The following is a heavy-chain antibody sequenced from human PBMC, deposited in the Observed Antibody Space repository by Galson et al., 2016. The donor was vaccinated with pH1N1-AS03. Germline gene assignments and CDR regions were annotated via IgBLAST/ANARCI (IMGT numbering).Heavy chain of an antibody. Sequence: PALVKPTQTLTLTCTFSGFSLTTSAVGVVWIRQPPGKALEWLALIYWDDDKRYNSSLKSRLTITKDTSKKQVVLTMTNMDPVDTATYYCARTAGWLPDFWGQGTLVTVSS. CDR2: IYWDDDK. CDR1: GFSLTTSAVG. J-gene: IGHJ4*02. CDR3: ARTAGWLPDF. V-gene: IGHV2-5*02. D-gene: IGHD3-9*01.